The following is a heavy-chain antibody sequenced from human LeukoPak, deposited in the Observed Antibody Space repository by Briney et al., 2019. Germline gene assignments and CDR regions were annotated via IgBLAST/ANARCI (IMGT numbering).Heavy chain of an antibody. D-gene: IGHD6-13*01. V-gene: IGHV4-4*07. CDR2: LYNGGDT. J-gene: IGHJ3*02. Sequence: TSETLSLTCTVSGASIGSFYWSWIRQPAGKGLEWIGRLYNGGDTNYSPSLRSRGTIPVDTSKNQFSLKLNSVTAADTAVYYCARGVEASGVGFYAFDIWGQGTVVTVSS. CDR1: GASIGSFY. CDR3: ARGVEASGVGFYAFDI.